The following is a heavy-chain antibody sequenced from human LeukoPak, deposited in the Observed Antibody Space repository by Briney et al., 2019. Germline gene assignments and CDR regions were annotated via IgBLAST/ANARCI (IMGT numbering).Heavy chain of an antibody. CDR1: GGSISSGSYY. CDR3: ASSEKDEVLRFLEWSPGFDH. J-gene: IGHJ4*02. Sequence: SETLSLTCTVSGGSISSGSYYWSWIRQPAGKGLEWIGRIYTSGSTNYNPSLKSRVTISVDTSKNQFSLKLSSVTAADTAVYYCASSEKDEVLRFLEWSPGFDHWGQGTLVTVSS. CDR2: IYTSGST. V-gene: IGHV4-61*02. D-gene: IGHD3-3*01.